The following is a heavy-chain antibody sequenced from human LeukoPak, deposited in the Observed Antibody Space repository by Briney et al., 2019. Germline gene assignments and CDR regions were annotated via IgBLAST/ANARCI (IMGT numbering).Heavy chain of an antibody. J-gene: IGHJ3*02. CDR3: ARGTGQYNYGHRGAFDT. Sequence: GESLKISCQVSGYSFTNYWIGWVRQMPGKGLEWMGSIDPGDSDTRYSPSFQGQVTISADKSISTAYLQWSSLKASDTAMYHCARGTGQYNYGHRGAFDTWGQGTMVTVSS. CDR1: GYSFTNYW. CDR2: IDPGDSDT. D-gene: IGHD5-18*01. V-gene: IGHV5-51*01.